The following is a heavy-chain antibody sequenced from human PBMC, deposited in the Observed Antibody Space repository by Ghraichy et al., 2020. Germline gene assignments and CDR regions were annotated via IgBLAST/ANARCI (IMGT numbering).Heavy chain of an antibody. CDR1: GFIFSGYW. Sequence: RGSLRLSCAASGFIFSGYWMTWVRQAPGKGLEWVANIKQDGSEKYYVDSVKGRFTISRDNAKNSLYLQMNSLRAEDTAVYYCAREEVDSSGWDHWGQGTLVTVSS. D-gene: IGHD6-19*01. V-gene: IGHV3-7*03. J-gene: IGHJ4*02. CDR3: AREEVDSSGWDH. CDR2: IKQDGSEK.